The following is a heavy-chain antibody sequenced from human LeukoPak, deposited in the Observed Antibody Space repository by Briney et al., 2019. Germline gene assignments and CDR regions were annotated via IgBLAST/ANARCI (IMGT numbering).Heavy chain of an antibody. CDR3: ASLQGENCSSTSCHPGGYYYMDV. CDR2: IIPIFGTA. D-gene: IGHD2-2*01. J-gene: IGHJ6*03. CDR1: GGTFSSYA. V-gene: IGHV1-69*13. Sequence: SVKVSCKASGGTFSSYAISWVRQAPGQGLEWMGGIIPIFGTANYAQKFQGRVTITADESTSTAYMELSSLRSEDTAVYYCASLQGENCSSTSCHPGGYYYMDVWGKGTTVTISS.